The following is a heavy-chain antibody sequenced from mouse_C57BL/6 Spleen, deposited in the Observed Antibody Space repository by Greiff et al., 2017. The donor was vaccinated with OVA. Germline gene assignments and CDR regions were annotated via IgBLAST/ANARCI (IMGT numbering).Heavy chain of an antibody. Sequence: EVKVEESGGGLVQPGGSLKLSCAASGFTFSDYYMYWVRQTPEKRLEWVAYISNGGGSTYYPDTVKGRFTISRDNAKNTLYLQMSRLKSEDTAMYYCARHVPPHAMDYWGQGTSVTVSS. CDR2: ISNGGGST. CDR1: GFTFSDYY. J-gene: IGHJ4*01. V-gene: IGHV5-12*01. CDR3: ARHVPPHAMDY.